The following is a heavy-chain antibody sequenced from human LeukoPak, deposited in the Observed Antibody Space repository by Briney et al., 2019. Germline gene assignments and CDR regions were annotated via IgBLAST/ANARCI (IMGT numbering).Heavy chain of an antibody. V-gene: IGHV4-34*01. CDR2: INHSGST. D-gene: IGHD1-14*01. CDR3: ARSRKPNWFDP. Sequence: PSETLSPTCAVYGGSFSGYYWSWIRQPPGKGLEWIGEINHSGSTNYNPSLKSRVTISVDTSKNQFSLKLSSVTAADTAVYYCARSRKPNWFDPWGQGTLVTVSS. CDR1: GGSFSGYY. J-gene: IGHJ5*02.